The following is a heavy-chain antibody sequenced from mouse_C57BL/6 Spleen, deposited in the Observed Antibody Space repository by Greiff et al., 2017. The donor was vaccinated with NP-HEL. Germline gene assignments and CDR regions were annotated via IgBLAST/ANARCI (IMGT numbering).Heavy chain of an antibody. CDR3: DVYGNDRGYAY. D-gene: IGHD2-2*01. CDR1: GFNIKDYY. J-gene: IGHJ3*01. V-gene: IGHV14-2*01. Sequence: EVKLQESGAELVKPGASVKLSCTASGFNIKDYYMHWVQQRTEQGLEWIGRIDPEDGETKYAPKVQGKATITADTTSNTAYLQLSSLTSEDTDVYACDVYGNDRGYAYWGHGTLVTVSA. CDR2: IDPEDGET.